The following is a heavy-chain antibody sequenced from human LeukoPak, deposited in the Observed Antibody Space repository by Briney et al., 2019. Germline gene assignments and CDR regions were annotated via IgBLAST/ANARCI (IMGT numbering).Heavy chain of an antibody. D-gene: IGHD1-26*01. CDR1: GGSFSGYY. CDR2: INHSGST. Sequence: PSETLSLTCVVYGGSFSGYYWSWIRQPPGKGLEWIGEINHSGSTNYNPSLKSRVTISVDTSKNQFSLKLSSVTAADTAVYYCARGRAGATENWGQGTLVTVSS. V-gene: IGHV4-34*01. J-gene: IGHJ4*02. CDR3: ARGRAGATEN.